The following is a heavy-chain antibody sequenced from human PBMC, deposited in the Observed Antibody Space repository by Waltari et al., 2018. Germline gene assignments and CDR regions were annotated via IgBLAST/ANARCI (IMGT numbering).Heavy chain of an antibody. CDR2: LDPEDGQA. J-gene: IGHJ3*01. CDR3: AAALGGGISASRPFHF. V-gene: IGHV1-69-2*01. D-gene: IGHD3-10*01. Sequence: EVQLLQSGAEVKKPGTPVNISCKVSGDTFTDNYLHWIQQAPGKGLQWMGLLDPEDGQAVYAEKFQGRVTMTADTSIHTAYMELTSLTSEDTAFYYCAAALGGGISASRPFHFWGQGTMITVSS. CDR1: GDTFTDNY.